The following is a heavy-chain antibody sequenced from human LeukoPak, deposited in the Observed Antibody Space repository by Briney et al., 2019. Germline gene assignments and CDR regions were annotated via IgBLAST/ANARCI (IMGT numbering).Heavy chain of an antibody. CDR2: IYYSGST. V-gene: IGHV4-39*07. CDR3: GKYYDAFDI. CDR1: GGSISSSSYY. Sequence: YPSETLSLTCTVSGGSISSSSYYWGWIRQPPGKGLEWIGSIYYSGSTYYNPSLKSRVTISVDTSKNQFSLKLSSVTDADTAVYYCGKYYDAFDIWGQGTMVTVSS. D-gene: IGHD2/OR15-2a*01. J-gene: IGHJ3*02.